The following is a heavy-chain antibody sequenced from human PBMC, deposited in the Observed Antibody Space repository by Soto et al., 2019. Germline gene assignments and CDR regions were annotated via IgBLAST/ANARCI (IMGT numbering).Heavy chain of an antibody. Sequence: QVQLVQSGAEVKQPGSSVKVSCQASGVTFSSFAISWVRQAPGQGLEWMGGIIPIFRTPNYAQNFQGRVTITADESTRSVYMGLRRLRSEDTSVYYWARSTGSGFRPGTHRFNWFDPWGQGTLVTVSS. CDR3: ARSTGSGFRPGTHRFNWFDP. CDR2: IIPIFRTP. J-gene: IGHJ5*02. V-gene: IGHV1-69*01. CDR1: GVTFSSFA. D-gene: IGHD5-12*01.